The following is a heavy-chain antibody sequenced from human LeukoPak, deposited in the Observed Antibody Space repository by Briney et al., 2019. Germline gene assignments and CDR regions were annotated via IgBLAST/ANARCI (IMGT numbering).Heavy chain of an antibody. CDR3: ARATYYYDSSGYPGYYFDY. Sequence: GGSLRLSCAASGFTFSSYWMHWVRQAPGKGLVWVSRINSDGSSTIYADSVKGRFTISRDNAKNTLYLQMNSLRAEDTAVYYCARATYYYDSSGYPGYYFDYWGQGTLVTVSS. CDR2: INSDGSST. D-gene: IGHD3-22*01. CDR1: GFTFSSYW. V-gene: IGHV3-74*01. J-gene: IGHJ4*02.